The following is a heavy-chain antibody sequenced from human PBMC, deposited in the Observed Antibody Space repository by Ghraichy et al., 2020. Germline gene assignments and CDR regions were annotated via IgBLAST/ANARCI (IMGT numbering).Heavy chain of an antibody. J-gene: IGHJ3*02. CDR1: GYTFTSYG. CDR3: ARDPTTPGIVGARENAFDI. V-gene: IGHV1-18*01. Sequence: ASVKVSCKASGYTFTSYGISWVRQAPGQGLEWMGWISAYNGNTNYAQKLQGRVTMTTDTSTSTAYMELRSLRSDDTAVYYCARDPTTPGIVGARENAFDIWGQGTMVTVSS. D-gene: IGHD1-26*01. CDR2: ISAYNGNT.